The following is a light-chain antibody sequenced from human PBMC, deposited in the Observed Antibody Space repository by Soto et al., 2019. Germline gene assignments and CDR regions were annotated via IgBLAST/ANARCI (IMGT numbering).Light chain of an antibody. CDR3: QQYGSSRWT. CDR1: QGIRND. J-gene: IGKJ1*01. Sequence: AIHMTQSPSSLSASVGDRVTITCRASQGIRNDLGWYQQKPGKAPKLLIYAASSLQSGVPSRFSGSGSGTDFTLTIGSLQPEDFAVYYCQQYGSSRWTFGQGTKVDIK. V-gene: IGKV1-6*01. CDR2: AAS.